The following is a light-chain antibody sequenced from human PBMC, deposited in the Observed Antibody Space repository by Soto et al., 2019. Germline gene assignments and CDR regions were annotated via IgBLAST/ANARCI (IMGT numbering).Light chain of an antibody. CDR2: EVS. V-gene: IGLV2-14*01. Sequence: QSALTQPASVSGSPGQSIAISCTGTSSDVGAYHYVSWYQQHPGKAPKLMIYEVSNRPSGISNRFSGSKSGNTASLTISGLQAEDEADYYCSSYTTSSTYVFGTGTKLTVL. J-gene: IGLJ1*01. CDR3: SSYTTSSTYV. CDR1: SSDVGAYHY.